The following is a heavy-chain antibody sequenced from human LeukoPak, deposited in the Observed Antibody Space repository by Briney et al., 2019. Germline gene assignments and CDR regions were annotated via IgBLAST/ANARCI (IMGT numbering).Heavy chain of an antibody. CDR1: GFTFSSYW. D-gene: IGHD2-21*01. V-gene: IGHV3-7*01. CDR3: ARDAIPECFDY. CDR2: IKQDGSEK. J-gene: IGHJ4*02. Sequence: GGSLRLSCAASGFTFSSYWMSWVRQAPGKGLEWVANIKQDGSEKYYVDSVKGRFTIPRDNAKNSLYLQMNSLRAEDTAVYYCARDAIPECFDYWGQGTLVTVSS.